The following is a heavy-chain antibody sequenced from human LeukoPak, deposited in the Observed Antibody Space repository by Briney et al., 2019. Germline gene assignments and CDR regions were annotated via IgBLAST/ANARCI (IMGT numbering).Heavy chain of an antibody. Sequence: GGSLRLSCAASGFTFSRYSMNWVRQAPGKGLEWVSSISTSSLYIYNADSVKGRFTISRDNAKNSLYLQMNSLRAEDTAVYYCARELGATYNYWGQGTLVTVSS. J-gene: IGHJ4*02. V-gene: IGHV3-21*01. CDR3: ARELGATYNY. CDR2: ISTSSLYI. D-gene: IGHD1-26*01. CDR1: GFTFSRYS.